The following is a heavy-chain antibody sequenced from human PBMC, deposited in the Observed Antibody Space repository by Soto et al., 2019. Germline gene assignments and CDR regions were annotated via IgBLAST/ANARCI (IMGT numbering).Heavy chain of an antibody. D-gene: IGHD2-2*01. CDR2: ISAYNGNT. CDR1: GSTFTSYG. J-gene: IGHJ6*02. V-gene: IGHV1-18*04. CDR3: ARDGLLYVKGVYGMDV. Sequence: ASVRVSFTASGSTFTSYGISWVRQATGQGLEWMGWISAYNGNTNYAQKLQGRVTMTTDTSTSTAYMELRSLRSDDTAVYYCARDGLLYVKGVYGMDVGGQGTTVNVAS.